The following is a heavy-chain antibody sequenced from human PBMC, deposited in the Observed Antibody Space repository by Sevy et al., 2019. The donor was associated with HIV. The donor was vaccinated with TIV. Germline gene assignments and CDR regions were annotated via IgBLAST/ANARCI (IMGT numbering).Heavy chain of an antibody. Sequence: GGSLRLSCAASGFTFSYYSMNWVLQAPGKGLEWVSSISTASSYIYYADSLKGRVTISRDNAKNSLYLQMNSLRAEDTAVYYCARGPYYDFWYFDLWGRGTLVTVSS. D-gene: IGHD3-3*01. CDR1: GFTFSYYS. J-gene: IGHJ2*01. CDR3: ARGPYYDFWYFDL. CDR2: ISTASSYI. V-gene: IGHV3-21*01.